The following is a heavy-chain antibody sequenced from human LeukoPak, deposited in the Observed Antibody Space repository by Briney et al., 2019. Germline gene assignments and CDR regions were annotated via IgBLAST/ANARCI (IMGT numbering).Heavy chain of an antibody. J-gene: IGHJ6*03. CDR1: EFTFSRHS. CDR3: ASRTGTTGYHYYMDL. D-gene: IGHD1-7*01. V-gene: IGHV3-48*04. CDR2: ISSSGRTI. Sequence: GGSLRLSCEASEFTFSRHSMNWVRQSLGKGLEWVSYISSSGRTISYADSVKGRFTISRDNVKNSVDLQMNSLRAEDTAMYYCASRTGTTGYHYYMDLWGNGTTVTVSS.